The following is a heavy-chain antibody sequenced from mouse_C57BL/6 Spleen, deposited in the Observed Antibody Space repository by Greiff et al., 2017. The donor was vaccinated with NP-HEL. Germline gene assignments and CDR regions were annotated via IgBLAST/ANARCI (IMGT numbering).Heavy chain of an antibody. CDR1: GYTFTSYW. D-gene: IGHD2-2*01. CDR3: ARWGYDEDWFAY. CDR2: IYPGSGST. J-gene: IGHJ3*01. Sequence: QVQLQQPGAELVKPGASVKMSCKASGYTFTSYWITWVKQRPGQGLEWIGDIYPGSGSTNYNEKFKSKATLTVDTSSSTAYMQLSSLTSEDSAVYYCARWGYDEDWFAYWGKGTLVTVSA. V-gene: IGHV1-55*01.